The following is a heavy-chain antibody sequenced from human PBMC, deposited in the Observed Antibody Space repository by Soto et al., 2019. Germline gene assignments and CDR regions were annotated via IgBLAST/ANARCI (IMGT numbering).Heavy chain of an antibody. V-gene: IGHV4-4*07. CDR3: ARGYSSSSRGEDWFDP. Sequence: QVQLQESGPGLVKPSETLSLTCTVSGGSISSYYWSWIRQPAGKGLEWIGRIYTSGSTNYNPSLKSRVTMSVDTSKNQFSLKLSSVTAADTAVYYCARGYSSSSRGEDWFDPWGQGTLVTVSS. CDR1: GGSISSYY. CDR2: IYTSGST. J-gene: IGHJ5*02. D-gene: IGHD6-13*01.